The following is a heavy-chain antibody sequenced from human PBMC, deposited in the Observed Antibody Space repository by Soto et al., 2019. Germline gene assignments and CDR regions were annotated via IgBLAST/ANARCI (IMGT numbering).Heavy chain of an antibody. D-gene: IGHD2-15*01. J-gene: IGHJ4*02. CDR3: AKDPHIVVVVAATSSDY. Sequence: EVQLLESGGGLVQPGGSLRLSCAASGFTFSSYAMSWVRQAPGKGLEWVSAISGSGGSTYYADSVKGRFTISRDNSKNTLYLQMNSLRAEDTAVYYCAKDPHIVVVVAATSSDYWGQGTLVTVSS. V-gene: IGHV3-23*01. CDR2: ISGSGGST. CDR1: GFTFSSYA.